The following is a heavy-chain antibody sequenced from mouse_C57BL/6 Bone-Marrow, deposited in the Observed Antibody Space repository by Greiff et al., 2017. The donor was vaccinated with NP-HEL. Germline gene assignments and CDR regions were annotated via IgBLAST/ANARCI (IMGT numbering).Heavy chain of an antibody. D-gene: IGHD4-1*01. Sequence: EVKLMESGPELVKPGASVKISCKASGYSFTDYNMNWVKQSNGKSLEWIGVINPNYGTTSYNQKFKGKATLTVDQSSSTAYRQLNSLTSEDSAVYYCARWAGTGAMDYWGQGTSVTVTS. V-gene: IGHV1-39*01. CDR1: GYSFTDYN. CDR3: ARWAGTGAMDY. CDR2: INPNYGTT. J-gene: IGHJ4*01.